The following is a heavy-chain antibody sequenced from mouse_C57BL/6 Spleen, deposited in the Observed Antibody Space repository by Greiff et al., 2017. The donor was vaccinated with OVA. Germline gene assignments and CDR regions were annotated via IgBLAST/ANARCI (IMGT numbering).Heavy chain of an antibody. CDR3: ANYYGSSDDAMDY. V-gene: IGHV1-75*01. J-gene: IGHJ4*01. CDR1: GYTFTDYY. Sequence: VKLVESGPELVKPGASVKISCKASGYTFTDYYLNRVKQRPGQGLEWIGWIFPGSGSTYYNEKLKGKATLTVDKSSSTAYMLLISLTSEDSAVYFCANYYGSSDDAMDYWGQGTSVTVSS. D-gene: IGHD1-1*01. CDR2: IFPGSGST.